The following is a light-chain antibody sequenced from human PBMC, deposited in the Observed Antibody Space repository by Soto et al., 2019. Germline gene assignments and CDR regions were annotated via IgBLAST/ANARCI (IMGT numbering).Light chain of an antibody. CDR2: TDN. J-gene: IGLJ2*01. CDR1: SSNVGTNT. V-gene: IGLV1-44*01. Sequence: QSVLTQPPSASAPPGQGVTISCSGSSSNVGTNTVTWYQQLPGTAPKLLIYTDNFRSSGVPERFSGSKSGTSASLAISGLRSEDEADYYCSAWDGSLSGRVFGGGTKLTVL. CDR3: SAWDGSLSGRV.